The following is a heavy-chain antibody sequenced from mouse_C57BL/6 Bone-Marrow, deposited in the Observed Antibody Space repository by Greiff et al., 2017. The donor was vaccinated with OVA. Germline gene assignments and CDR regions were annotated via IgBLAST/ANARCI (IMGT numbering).Heavy chain of an antibody. CDR1: GFSLPSYG. CDR2: IWSGGST. J-gene: IGHJ1*03. V-gene: IGHV2-2*01. CDR3: ASYYGSSFHWYFDV. Sequence: QVQLKQSGPGLVQPSQSLSITCTVSGFSLPSYGVHWVRQSPGKGLEWLGVIWSGGSTDYNAAFISRLSISKDNSKSQVFFKMNSLQADDTAIYYCASYYGSSFHWYFDVWGTGTTVTVSS. D-gene: IGHD1-1*01.